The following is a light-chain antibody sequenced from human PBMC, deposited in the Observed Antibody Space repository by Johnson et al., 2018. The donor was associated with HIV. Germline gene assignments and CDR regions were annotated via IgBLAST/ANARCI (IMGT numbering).Light chain of an antibody. Sequence: QPVLTQPPSVSAAPGQKVTISCSGSNSNIGNNYVSWYQQFPGTAPKLLIYDNNKRPSGITDRFSVSKSGTSATLGISGLQTGDEADYYCGTWDSSLTSYVFGAGTKVTVL. CDR3: GTWDSSLTSYV. CDR2: DNN. J-gene: IGLJ1*01. V-gene: IGLV1-51*01. CDR1: NSNIGNNY.